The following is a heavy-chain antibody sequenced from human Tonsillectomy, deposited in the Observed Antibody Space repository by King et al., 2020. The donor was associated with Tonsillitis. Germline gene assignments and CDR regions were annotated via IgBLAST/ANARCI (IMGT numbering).Heavy chain of an antibody. CDR1: GDSISSGDYY. CDR2: LYYSGGP. D-gene: IGHD3-10*01. Sequence: VQLQESGPGLVKPSQTLSLTCTVSGDSISSGDYYWSWIRQPPGKGLEWIGYLYYSGGPYYSPSLRSRLTMSLDTSKNQFSLNLSSVTAADTAVYYCARSFYNSALFFDYWGQGNLVTVSS. CDR3: ARSFYNSALFFDY. J-gene: IGHJ4*02. V-gene: IGHV4-30-4*01.